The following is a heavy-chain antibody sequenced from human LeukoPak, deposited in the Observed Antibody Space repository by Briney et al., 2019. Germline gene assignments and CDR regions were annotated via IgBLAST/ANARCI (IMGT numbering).Heavy chain of an antibody. CDR3: ARPRTYYYGSGSYYNVLFDY. D-gene: IGHD3-10*01. J-gene: IGHJ4*02. Sequence: ASVKVSCKASGYTFTSYYMHWVRQAPGQGLEWMGIINPSGGSSSYAQKFQGRVTMTRDTSTSTVYMELSSLRSEDTAVYYCARPRTYYYGSGSYYNVLFDYWGQGTLVTVSS. CDR1: GYTFTSYY. CDR2: INPSGGSS. V-gene: IGHV1-46*01.